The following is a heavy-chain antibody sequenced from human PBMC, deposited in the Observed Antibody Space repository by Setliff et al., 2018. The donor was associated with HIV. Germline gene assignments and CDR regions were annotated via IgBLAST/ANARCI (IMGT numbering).Heavy chain of an antibody. D-gene: IGHD3-10*01. CDR3: ARVGYHGSGRYSFDY. CDR2: IYHSGTT. CDR1: TDSFSNRGFY. Sequence: PSETLSLTCTVSTDSFSNRGFYWGWIRQPPGKGLEWIGSIYHSGTTYYNPSLKSRVTISVDTSKNQFSLKLSSATAAETAVYYCARVGYHGSGRYSFDYWGQGTLVTVSS. V-gene: IGHV4-38-2*02. J-gene: IGHJ4*02.